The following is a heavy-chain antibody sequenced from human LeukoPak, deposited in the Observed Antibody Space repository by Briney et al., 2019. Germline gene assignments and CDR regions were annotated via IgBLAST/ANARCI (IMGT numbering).Heavy chain of an antibody. CDR1: GFTVSSNY. D-gene: IGHD4/OR15-4a*01. J-gene: IGHJ5*02. Sequence: GGSLRLSCAASGFTVSSNYMSWVRQAPGKGLEWVSVIYSGGSTYYADSAKGRFTISRDNSKNTLYLQMNSLRAEDTAVYYCARFYGAVLGFDPWGQGTLVTVSS. CDR2: IYSGGST. V-gene: IGHV3-66*02. CDR3: ARFYGAVLGFDP.